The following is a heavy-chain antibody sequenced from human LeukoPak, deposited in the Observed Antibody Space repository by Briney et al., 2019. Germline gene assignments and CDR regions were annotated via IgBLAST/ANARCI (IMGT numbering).Heavy chain of an antibody. D-gene: IGHD3-10*01. Sequence: PSETLSLTCTVSGGSISNYYWTWIRQPPGKGLEWVGHISDSGSANYNPSLKSRVTISVDTSKNQFSLKLSSVTAVDTAVYYCARGRKGSGSYYLGGYYGMDVWGQGTTVTVSS. J-gene: IGHJ6*02. CDR3: ARGRKGSGSYYLGGYYGMDV. CDR1: GGSISNYY. V-gene: IGHV4-59*12. CDR2: ISDSGSA.